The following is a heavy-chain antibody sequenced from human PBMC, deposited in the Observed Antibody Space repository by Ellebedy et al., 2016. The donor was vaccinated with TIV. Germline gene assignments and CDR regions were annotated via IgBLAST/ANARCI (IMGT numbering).Heavy chain of an antibody. V-gene: IGHV1-24*01. Sequence: AASVKVSCKVSGYTLTELSMHWVRQAPGKGLEWMGGFDPEDGETIYAQKFQGRVTMTEDTSTDTAYMELSSLRSEDTAVYYCATGVTYSYGQLDYWGQGTLVTVSS. CDR1: GYTLTELS. CDR3: ATGVTYSYGQLDY. CDR2: FDPEDGET. D-gene: IGHD5-18*01. J-gene: IGHJ4*02.